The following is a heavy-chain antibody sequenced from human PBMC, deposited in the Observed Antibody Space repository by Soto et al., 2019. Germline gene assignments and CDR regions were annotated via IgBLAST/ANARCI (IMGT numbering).Heavy chain of an antibody. D-gene: IGHD2-15*01. J-gene: IGHJ5*02. V-gene: IGHV1-8*01. CDR1: GYTFTHYD. Sequence: QEQLVQSGAEVKKPGASVKVSCKTSGYTFTHYDINWVRQATGQGLEWIGWMNTNSGETGYAQKFQCRVTMTRSASLSTAYLELSSLTSEDTAVYYCARVAVAARPRWYNWFDPWGQGTLVTVSS. CDR2: MNTNSGET. CDR3: ARVAVAARPRWYNWFDP.